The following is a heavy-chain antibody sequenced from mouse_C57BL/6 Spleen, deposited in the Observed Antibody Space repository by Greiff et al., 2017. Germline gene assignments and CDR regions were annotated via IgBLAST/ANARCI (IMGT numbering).Heavy chain of an antibody. CDR3: ARYDYDVGDYYAMDY. CDR1: GYTFTDYY. CDR2: IYPGSGNT. J-gene: IGHJ4*01. D-gene: IGHD2-4*01. Sequence: QVQLQQSGAELVRPGASVKLSCKASGYTFTDYYINWVKQRPGQGLEWIARIYPGSGNTYYNEKFKGKATLTAEKSSSTAYMQLSSLTSEDSAVYFCARYDYDVGDYYAMDYWGQGTSVTVSS. V-gene: IGHV1-76*01.